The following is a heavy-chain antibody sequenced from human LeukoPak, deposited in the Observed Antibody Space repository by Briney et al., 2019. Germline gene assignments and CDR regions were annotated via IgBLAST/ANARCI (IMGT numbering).Heavy chain of an antibody. CDR1: GGSISSYY. CDR2: IYYSGST. Sequence: PSETLSLTCTVSGGSISSYYWSWIRQPPVKGLEWIGYIYYSGSTNYNPSLKSRVTISVDTSKNRFSLKLSSVTAADTAVYYCARGNGGRFSLDPWGQGTLVTVSS. J-gene: IGHJ5*02. V-gene: IGHV4-59*01. D-gene: IGHD2-8*01. CDR3: ARGNGGRFSLDP.